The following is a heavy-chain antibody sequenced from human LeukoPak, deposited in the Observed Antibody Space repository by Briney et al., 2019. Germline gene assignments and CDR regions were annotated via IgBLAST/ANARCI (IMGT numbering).Heavy chain of an antibody. CDR2: ISSSSSYI. CDR1: GFTFSSYS. D-gene: IGHD3-3*01. J-gene: IGHJ6*03. CDR3: ARVGFLEWLLPYYYYYMDV. Sequence: GGSLRLSCAASGFTFSSYSMNWVRQAPGKGLEWVSSISSSSSYIYYADSVKGRFTISRDNAKNSLYLQMNSLRAEDTAVYYCARVGFLEWLLPYYYYYMDVWGKGTTVTVSS. V-gene: IGHV3-21*01.